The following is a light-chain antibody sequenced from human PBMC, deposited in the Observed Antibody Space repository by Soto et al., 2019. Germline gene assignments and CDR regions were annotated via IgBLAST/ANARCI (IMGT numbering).Light chain of an antibody. Sequence: DIQMTQSPSSLSASVVDRVTITCRASQSISSYLNWYQQKPGKAPKLQIYAASSLQSGVPSRFSGSGSGTDFTLTISSLQPEDFATYYCQQSYSTPLTFGGGTKVDIK. J-gene: IGKJ4*01. V-gene: IGKV1-39*01. CDR1: QSISSY. CDR2: AAS. CDR3: QQSYSTPLT.